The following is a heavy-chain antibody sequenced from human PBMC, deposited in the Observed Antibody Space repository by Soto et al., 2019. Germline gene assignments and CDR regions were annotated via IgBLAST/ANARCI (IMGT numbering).Heavy chain of an antibody. CDR3: ASFGVASMNWFDP. J-gene: IGHJ5*02. CDR2: ISPFNGNT. D-gene: IGHD3-3*01. Sequence: ASVKVSCKSSGYPFTHYGITWVRQAPGQGLEWMGWISPFNGNTSYGQTLQGRVTLTTDTSTSTVYMELRSLRSDDTDVYYCASFGVASMNWFDPWG. CDR1: GYPFTHYG. V-gene: IGHV1-18*01.